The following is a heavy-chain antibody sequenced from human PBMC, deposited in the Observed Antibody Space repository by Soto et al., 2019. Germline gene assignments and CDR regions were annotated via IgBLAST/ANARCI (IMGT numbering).Heavy chain of an antibody. V-gene: IGHV3-30-3*01. Sequence: PGGSLRLSCAASGFTFSSYAMHWVRQAPGKGLEWVAVISYDGSNKYYADSVKGRFTISRDNSKNTLSLQMNSRRAEDTAVYYCAREYSSSPYYYYGMDVWGQGTTVTVSS. CDR3: AREYSSSPYYYYGMDV. CDR1: GFTFSSYA. J-gene: IGHJ6*02. CDR2: ISYDGSNK. D-gene: IGHD6-6*01.